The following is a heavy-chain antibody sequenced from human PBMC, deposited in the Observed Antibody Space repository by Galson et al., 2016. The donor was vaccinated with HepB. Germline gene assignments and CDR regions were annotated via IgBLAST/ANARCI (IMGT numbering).Heavy chain of an antibody. V-gene: IGHV4-59*01. CDR2: VYYGGST. Sequence: SETLSLTCSVSGGSLSTYYWSWIRQPPGKGLEWIGQVYYGGSTSYNPSLKSRVTISVDTSKNQFSLNLSSVTAADTALYFCARDGGYGGYFDYWGQGALVTVSS. CDR3: ARDGGYGGYFDY. CDR1: GGSLSTYY. D-gene: IGHD4-23*01. J-gene: IGHJ4*02.